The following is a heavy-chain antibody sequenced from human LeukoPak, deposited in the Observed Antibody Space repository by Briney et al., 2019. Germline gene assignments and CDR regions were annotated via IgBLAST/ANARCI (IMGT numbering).Heavy chain of an antibody. CDR1: GFTVSSNY. J-gene: IGHJ5*02. CDR3: AREPAGESWFDP. CDR2: IYSGGST. Sequence: GGSLRLSCAASGFTVSSNYMSWVRQAPGKGLEWVSVIYSGGSTYYADSVKGRFTISRDNSKNTLYLQMNSLRAEDTAVYYCAREPAGESWFDPWGQGTLVTVSS. V-gene: IGHV3-53*01. D-gene: IGHD6-19*01.